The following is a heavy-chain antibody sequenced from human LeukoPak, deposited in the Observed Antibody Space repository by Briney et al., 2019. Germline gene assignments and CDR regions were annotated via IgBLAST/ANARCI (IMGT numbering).Heavy chain of an antibody. CDR2: IRSSGSTI. J-gene: IGHJ4*02. CDR1: GFTFSSDP. Sequence: GGSLRLSCADSGFTFSSDPMTGVREAPGKGLEWVSFIRSSGSTIYYADSVKGRFTISRDNAKNSLYLQMNSLRVEDTAVYYCARGGAARPDFWGQGTLVTVSS. CDR3: ARGGAARPDF. V-gene: IGHV3-48*03. D-gene: IGHD6-6*01.